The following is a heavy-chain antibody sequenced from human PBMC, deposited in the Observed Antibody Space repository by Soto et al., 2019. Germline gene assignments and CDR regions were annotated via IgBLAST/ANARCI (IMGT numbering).Heavy chain of an antibody. CDR1: GYTFTSYY. CDR2: INPSGGST. Sequence: QVQLVQSGAEVKKPGASVKVSCKASGYTFTSYYMHWVRQAPGQGLEWMGIINPSGGSTSYAQKFQGRITMTRDTSTSTVYMELSSLRSEDTAVYYCARDVYSGYSSSWSPAGYWGQGTLVTVSS. CDR3: ARDVYSGYSSSWSPAGY. V-gene: IGHV1-46*01. J-gene: IGHJ4*02. D-gene: IGHD6-13*01.